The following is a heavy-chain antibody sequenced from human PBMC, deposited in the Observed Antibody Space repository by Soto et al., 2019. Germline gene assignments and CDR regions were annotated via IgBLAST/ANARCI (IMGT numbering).Heavy chain of an antibody. CDR2: INHSGST. CDR3: ARRWYYYGSGSYVGNWFDP. CDR1: GGSFSGYY. D-gene: IGHD3-10*01. Sequence: NPSETLSLTCAVYGGSFSGYYWSWIRQPPGKGLEWIGEINHSGSTNYNPSLKSRVTISVDTSKNQFSLKLSSVTAADTAVYYCARRWYYYGSGSYVGNWFDPWGQGTLVTVSS. J-gene: IGHJ5*02. V-gene: IGHV4-34*01.